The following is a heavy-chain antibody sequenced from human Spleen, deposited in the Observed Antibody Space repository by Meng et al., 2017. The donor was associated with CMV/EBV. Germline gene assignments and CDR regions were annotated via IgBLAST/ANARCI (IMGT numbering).Heavy chain of an antibody. CDR2: IIHSGST. V-gene: IGHV4-34*12. J-gene: IGHJ6*02. CDR1: GGSFSGYY. CDR3: ARETSIAVRPDYNYGMDV. D-gene: IGHD6-6*01. Sequence: SETLSLTCAVYGGSFSGYYWSWIRQPPGKGLEWIGEIIHSGSTNYNPSLKSRVTTSVDTSKNQFSLRLSSVTAADTAMYYCARETSIAVRPDYNYGMDVWGQGTTVTVSS.